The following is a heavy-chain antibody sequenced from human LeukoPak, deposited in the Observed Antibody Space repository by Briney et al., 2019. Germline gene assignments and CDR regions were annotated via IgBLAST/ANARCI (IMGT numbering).Heavy chain of an antibody. D-gene: IGHD4-17*01. CDR2: ISGSGSIT. V-gene: IGHV3-23*01. Sequence: GGSLRLSCSASGFTFSGYSMGWVRQPPGKGLQWVSSISGSGSITYYIDSVEGRFTISRDNSKNTMYLQMNSLRAEDTAVYYCARGRGGDYVPSRFDYWGQGTLVTVSS. CDR1: GFTFSGYS. J-gene: IGHJ4*02. CDR3: ARGRGGDYVPSRFDY.